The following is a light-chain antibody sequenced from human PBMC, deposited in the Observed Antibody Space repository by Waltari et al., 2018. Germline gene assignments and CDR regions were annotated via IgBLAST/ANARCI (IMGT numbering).Light chain of an antibody. J-gene: IGLJ3*02. Sequence: QSALTQPRSVSGSPGQSVPISCTCTGSDVGDFNSVSWYQQHPGRAPKLVIFDVTKPPSGVPDRFSGSKSGTSASLTVSGLQAEDEADYYCCSYAGIWVFGGGTKLTVL. CDR3: CSYAGIWV. V-gene: IGLV2-11*01. CDR2: DVT. CDR1: GSDVGDFNS.